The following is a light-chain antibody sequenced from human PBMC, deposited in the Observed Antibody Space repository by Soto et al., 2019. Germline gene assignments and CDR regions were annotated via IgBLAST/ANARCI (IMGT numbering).Light chain of an antibody. CDR2: DAS. Sequence: IPITQSQSPMSXSVVDRXTITCRASQSISSWLAWYQQKPGKAPKLLIYDASSLESGVPSRFSGSGSGTEFTLTISSLQPDDFATYYCQQYNSYSWFGQGGKVDVK. J-gene: IGKJ1*01. CDR3: QQYNSYSW. V-gene: IGKV1-5*01. CDR1: QSISSW.